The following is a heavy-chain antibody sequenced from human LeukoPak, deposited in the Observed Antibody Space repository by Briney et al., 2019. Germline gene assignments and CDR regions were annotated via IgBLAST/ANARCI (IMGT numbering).Heavy chain of an antibody. Sequence: GGSLRLSCAASGFTVSSNHMSWVRQAPGKGLEWVSLIDRGGDTHYADSVKGRFTISRDFSDNTVYLQMDSLRAEDTALYFCAAYDYSGYNFLFYGGQGTLVTVSS. D-gene: IGHD3-22*01. J-gene: IGHJ4*02. CDR3: AAYDYSGYNFLFY. CDR2: IDRGGDT. V-gene: IGHV3-53*01. CDR1: GFTVSSNH.